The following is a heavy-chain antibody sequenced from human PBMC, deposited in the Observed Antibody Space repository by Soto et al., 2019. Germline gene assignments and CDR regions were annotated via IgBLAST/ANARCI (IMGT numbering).Heavy chain of an antibody. CDR2: ISSSSSYI. CDR3: AREFYDSSGYYPSPSYYYYGMDV. J-gene: IGHJ6*02. CDR1: GSTFSSYS. D-gene: IGHD3-22*01. V-gene: IGHV3-21*01. Sequence: GSLRLSCAASGSTFSSYSMNWVRQAPGKGLEWVSSISSSSSYIYYADSVKGRFTISRDNAKNSLYLQMNSLRAEDTAVYYCAREFYDSSGYYPSPSYYYYGMDVWGQGTTVTVSS.